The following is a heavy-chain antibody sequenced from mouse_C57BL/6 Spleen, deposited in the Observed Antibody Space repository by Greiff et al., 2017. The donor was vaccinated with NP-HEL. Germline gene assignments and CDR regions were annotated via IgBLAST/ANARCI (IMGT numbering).Heavy chain of an antibody. V-gene: IGHV5-16*01. CDR2: INSDGSST. Sequence: EVKLVESEGGLVQPGSSMKLSCTASGFTFSDYYMAWVRQVPEKGLEWVANINSDGSSTYYLDSLKSRFILSRDNATNILYLQMSSLKSEDTATYDCARARDWDGVRDYWGQGTTLTVSS. D-gene: IGHD4-1*01. CDR1: GFTFSDYY. CDR3: ARARDWDGVRDY. J-gene: IGHJ2*01.